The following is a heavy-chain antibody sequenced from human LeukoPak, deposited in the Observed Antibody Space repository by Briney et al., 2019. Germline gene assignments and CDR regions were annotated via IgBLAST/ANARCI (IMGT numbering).Heavy chain of an antibody. CDR1: GFTFSNYG. CDR2: IWYDGSNE. Sequence: PGGSLRLSCAASGFTFSNYGMQWVRQAPGKELEWVAVIWYDGSNEDYADSVKGRFTISRDDSKNTLYLQMNSLRAEDTAVYYCARTMMTATVDYWGQGTLVTVSS. J-gene: IGHJ4*02. D-gene: IGHD3-22*01. CDR3: ARTMMTATVDY. V-gene: IGHV3-33*01.